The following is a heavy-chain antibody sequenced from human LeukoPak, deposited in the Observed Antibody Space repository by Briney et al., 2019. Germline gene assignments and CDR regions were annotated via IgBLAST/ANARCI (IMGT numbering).Heavy chain of an antibody. CDR2: IYYSGNT. CDR1: GVSISSSNSY. CDR3: ARGLSRIGSWFDP. D-gene: IGHD6-13*01. J-gene: IGHJ5*02. Sequence: SETLSLTCTVSGVSISSSNSYWGWIRQPPGKGLEWIGSIYYSGNTYYNASLKTQVSISIDTSKNQFSLRLTSVTAADTAVYYCARGLSRIGSWFDPWGQGTLVTVSS. V-gene: IGHV4-39*01.